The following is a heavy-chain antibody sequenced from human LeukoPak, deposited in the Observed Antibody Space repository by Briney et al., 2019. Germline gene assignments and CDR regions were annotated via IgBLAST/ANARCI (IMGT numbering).Heavy chain of an antibody. CDR1: GYTFTSYG. J-gene: IGHJ5*02. CDR2: ISAYNGNT. V-gene: IGHV1-18*01. D-gene: IGHD6-13*01. CDR3: ARDVIAAGDNWLDP. Sequence: ASVKVSCKASGYTFTSYGISWVRQAPGQGLEWMGWISAYNGNTNYAQKLQGRVTTTTDTSTSTAYMELRSLRSDDTAVYYCARDVIAAGDNWLDPWGQGTLVTVSS.